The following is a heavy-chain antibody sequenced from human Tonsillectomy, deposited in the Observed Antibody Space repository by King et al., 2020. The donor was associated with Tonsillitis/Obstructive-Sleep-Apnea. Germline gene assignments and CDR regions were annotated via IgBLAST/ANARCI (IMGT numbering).Heavy chain of an antibody. CDR1: GFTFSNAW. V-gene: IGHV3-15*01. CDR2: IKSKTDGGTT. J-gene: IGHJ3*02. CDR3: PLCSSTSCYSYAFDI. D-gene: IGHD2-2*01. Sequence: VQLVESGGGLVKPGGSLRLSCAASGFTFSNAWMSWVRQAPGKGLEWGGRIKSKTDGGTTDYAAPVKGRFTISRDDSKNTLYLQMKSLKTEDTAVYYCPLCSSTSCYSYAFDIWGQGTMVTVSS.